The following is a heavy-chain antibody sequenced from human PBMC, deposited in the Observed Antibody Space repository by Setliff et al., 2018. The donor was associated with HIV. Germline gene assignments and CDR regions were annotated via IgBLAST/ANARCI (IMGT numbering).Heavy chain of an antibody. Sequence: SETLSLTCAVSDGSISSSNWWSWVRQPPGKGLEWIGEIYHTQNTNYSPSLKSRVTISVDKSKNQSSLKLTSVTAADTAVYYCARGANFWSGYDSWGQGTLVTVSS. CDR3: ARGANFWSGYDS. J-gene: IGHJ4*02. CDR1: DGSISSSNW. CDR2: IYHTQNT. V-gene: IGHV4-4*02. D-gene: IGHD3-3*01.